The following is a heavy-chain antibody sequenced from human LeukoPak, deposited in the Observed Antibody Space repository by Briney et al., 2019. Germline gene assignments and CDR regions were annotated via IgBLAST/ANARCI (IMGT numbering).Heavy chain of an antibody. V-gene: IGHV3-13*01. CDR3: VREARGYHYTYFDY. CDR1: GFTLGGHD. D-gene: IGHD5-18*01. J-gene: IGHJ4*02. Sequence: GGALRLSCTASGFTLGGHDMHWVRQTPGDGLEWGAAVSAGHHAFYAGSVKGRFTVSREDAKNSLYLQMNSLRAGDTAVYYCVREARGYHYTYFDYWGQGSLVTVSS. CDR2: VSAGHHA.